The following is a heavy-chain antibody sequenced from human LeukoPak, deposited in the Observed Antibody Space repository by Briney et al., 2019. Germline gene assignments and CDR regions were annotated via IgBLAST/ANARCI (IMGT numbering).Heavy chain of an antibody. CDR1: GGTFSSYA. D-gene: IGHD3-22*01. V-gene: IGHV1-69*04. CDR3: ARDRPVVSGYPGSYDY. J-gene: IGHJ4*02. CDR2: IIPILGIA. Sequence: GASVKVSCKASGGTFSSYAISWVRQAPGQGLEWMGRIIPILGIANSAQKFQGRVTITADKSTSTAYMELSSLRSEDTAVYYCARDRPVVSGYPGSYDYWGQGTLVAVSS.